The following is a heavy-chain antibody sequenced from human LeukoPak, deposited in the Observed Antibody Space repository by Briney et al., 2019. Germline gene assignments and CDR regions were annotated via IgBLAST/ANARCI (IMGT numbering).Heavy chain of an antibody. Sequence: ASVKVSCKASGYTFTSYGISWVRQAPGQGLEWMGWISAYNGNTNYAQKLQGRVTMTTDTSTSTAYMELRSLKSDDTAVYYCARRSPYYDFWSGYYNAYYYYMDVWGKGTTVTVSS. CDR2: ISAYNGNT. J-gene: IGHJ6*03. V-gene: IGHV1-18*01. CDR1: GYTFTSYG. CDR3: ARRSPYYDFWSGYYNAYYYYMDV. D-gene: IGHD3-3*01.